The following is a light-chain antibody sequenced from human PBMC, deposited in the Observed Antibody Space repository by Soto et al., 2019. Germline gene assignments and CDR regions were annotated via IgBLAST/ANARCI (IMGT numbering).Light chain of an antibody. V-gene: IGKV1-5*01. J-gene: IGKJ1*01. CDR1: QTVSSW. CDR3: QQYYSYSRT. CDR2: DVS. Sequence: DIQMTQSPSTLSASVGDRVTITCRASQTVSSWLAWYQQKPGKAPRLLIYDVSSLESGVPSRFSGSGSGTEFTLTISSLQPDDFATYYCQQYYSYSRTFGQGTNV.